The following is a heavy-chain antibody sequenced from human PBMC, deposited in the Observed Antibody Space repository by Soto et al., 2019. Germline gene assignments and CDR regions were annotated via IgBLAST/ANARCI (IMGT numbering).Heavy chain of an antibody. J-gene: IGHJ3*02. CDR2: IYYSGST. CDR1: GDSISSYY. D-gene: IGHD6-19*01. Sequence: SETLSLTCTVSGDSISSYYWSWIRQPPGKGLEWIGYIYYSGSTNYNPSLKSRVTISVDTSKNQFSLKLSSVTAADTAVYYCARRGSGWGMDAFDIWGQGTMVTVSS. CDR3: ARRGSGWGMDAFDI. V-gene: IGHV4-59*08.